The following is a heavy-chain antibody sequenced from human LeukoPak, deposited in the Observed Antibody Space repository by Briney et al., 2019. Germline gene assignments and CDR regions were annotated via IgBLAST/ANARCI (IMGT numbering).Heavy chain of an antibody. CDR1: Y. V-gene: IGHV4-30-4*08. CDR3: ARGGDQGADAFDI. J-gene: IGHJ3*02. Sequence: YWIGWIRQPPGKGLEWIGYIYYSGSTYYNPSLKSRVTISVDTSKNQFSLKLSSVTAADTAVYYCARGGDQGADAFDIWGQGTMVTVSS. CDR2: IYYSGST. D-gene: IGHD4-17*01.